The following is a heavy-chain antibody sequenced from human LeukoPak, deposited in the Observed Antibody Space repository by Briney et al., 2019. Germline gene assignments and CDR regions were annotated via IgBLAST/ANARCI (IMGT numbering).Heavy chain of an antibody. Sequence: GSLRLSCAASGFTFSSYAMSWVRQAPGKGLEWVSPISAGGTTTYYADSVKGRFTISRDNSKNTLYLQMNSLRAEDTAVYYCAKGGSYFSDAFDIWGQGTMVTVSS. CDR3: AKGGSYFSDAFDI. J-gene: IGHJ3*02. D-gene: IGHD1-26*01. CDR1: GFTFSSYA. CDR2: ISAGGTTT. V-gene: IGHV3-23*01.